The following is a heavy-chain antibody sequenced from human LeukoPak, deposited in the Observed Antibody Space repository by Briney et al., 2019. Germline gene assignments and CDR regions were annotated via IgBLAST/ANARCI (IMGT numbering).Heavy chain of an antibody. CDR2: IIPIFGTA. CDR1: GGTFSSYA. CDR3: ARDHCSGGSFYWFYP. Sequence: SVKVSCQASGGTFSSYAISWVRQAPGQGLESMGGIIPIFGTANYAQKLQGRVTITADESTSTAYMELSSLRSEDTAVYYCARDHCSGGSFYWFYPWGQGTLVSVSS. J-gene: IGHJ5*02. D-gene: IGHD2-15*01. V-gene: IGHV1-69*13.